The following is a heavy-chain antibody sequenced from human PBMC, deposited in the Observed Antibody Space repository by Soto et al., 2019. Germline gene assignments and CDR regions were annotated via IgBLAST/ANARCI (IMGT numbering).Heavy chain of an antibody. Sequence: GSLRLSCAALGFNFSSYAMHWVRQAPGKGLEWVAVISYDGGKKYYADSVKGRFTISRDNSQNTLYVEMTSLSAEDTAVYYCAREGQPAAGTTPHNWGQGTLVTVSS. J-gene: IGHJ4*02. CDR1: GFNFSSYA. CDR2: ISYDGGKK. V-gene: IGHV3-30*04. D-gene: IGHD6-13*01. CDR3: AREGQPAAGTTPHN.